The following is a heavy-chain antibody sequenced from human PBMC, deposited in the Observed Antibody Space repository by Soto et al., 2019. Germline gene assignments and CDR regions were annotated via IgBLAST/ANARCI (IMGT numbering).Heavy chain of an antibody. D-gene: IGHD3-3*01. CDR1: GYSLTTSGVG. V-gene: IGHV2-5*02. CDR2: IYWADDK. J-gene: IGHJ5*01. Sequence: QITLNESGPTVVKPAETLTLTCTVSGYSLTTSGVGVGWIRQSPGKAPEWLGLIYWADDKRYSASLKCSLTVAKDTSKNQVVPTMASVDPAAPATYSCAHRILRTVFGLVTTTATSFDFWGQVTPVVVSS. CDR3: AHRILRTVFGLVTTTATSFDF.